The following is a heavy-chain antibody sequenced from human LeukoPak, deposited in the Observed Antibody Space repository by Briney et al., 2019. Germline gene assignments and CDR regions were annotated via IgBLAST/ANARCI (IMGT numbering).Heavy chain of an antibody. V-gene: IGHV1-69*05. CDR3: ARVVPAATGNWFDP. J-gene: IGHJ5*02. CDR1: GGTFSSYA. CDR2: IIPIFGTA. D-gene: IGHD2-2*01. Sequence: SVKVSCKASGGTFSSYAISWVRQAPGQGLEWMGGIIPIFGTANYAQKFQGRVTITTDESTSTAYMELSSLRSEDTAVYHCARVVPAATGNWFDPWGQGTLVTVSS.